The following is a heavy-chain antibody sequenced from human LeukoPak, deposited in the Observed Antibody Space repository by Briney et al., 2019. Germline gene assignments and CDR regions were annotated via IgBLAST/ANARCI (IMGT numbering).Heavy chain of an antibody. D-gene: IGHD1-26*01. CDR2: IYYNRST. V-gene: IGHV4-59*01. CDR3: AREVSGSYSSAFDI. CDR1: GASINSYY. Sequence: SETLSLTCSVSGASINSYYWSWIRQPPGKGLEWIGNIYYNRSTTYHPSLKSRVTISVDTSKNQFSLKLSSVTAADTAVYYCAREVSGSYSSAFDIWGQGTMVTVSS. J-gene: IGHJ3*02.